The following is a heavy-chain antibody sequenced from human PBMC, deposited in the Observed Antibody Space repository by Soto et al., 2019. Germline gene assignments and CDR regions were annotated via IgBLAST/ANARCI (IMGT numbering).Heavy chain of an antibody. D-gene: IGHD2-2*02. CDR1: GYSFTSYW. V-gene: IGHV5-51*01. CDR2: IYPGDSDT. Sequence: GASLQISCKGSGYSFTSYWIGWVRQMNGKGLEWMGIIYPGDSDTRYSPSFQGQVTISADKSISTAYPQWSSLKVSDTAMYYCARRVGYCSSTSCYNLYYYGMDVWGQGTTLTVSS. CDR3: ARRVGYCSSTSCYNLYYYGMDV. J-gene: IGHJ6*02.